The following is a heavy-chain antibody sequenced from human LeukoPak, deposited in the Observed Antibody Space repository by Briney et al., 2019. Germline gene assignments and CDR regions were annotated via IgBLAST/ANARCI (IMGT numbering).Heavy chain of an antibody. CDR3: AKGSSRYSSSLNSLGLRRTKDAFDI. J-gene: IGHJ3*02. CDR1: GFTFSSYG. D-gene: IGHD6-13*01. CDR2: ISYDGSNK. V-gene: IGHV3-30*18. Sequence: GGSLRLSCAASGFTFSSYGMHWVRQAPGKGLEWVALISYDGSNKYYADSVKGRFTISRDNSKNTLYLQMNRLRAEETAVYYCAKGSSRYSSSLNSLGLRRTKDAFDIWGQGTMVTVSS.